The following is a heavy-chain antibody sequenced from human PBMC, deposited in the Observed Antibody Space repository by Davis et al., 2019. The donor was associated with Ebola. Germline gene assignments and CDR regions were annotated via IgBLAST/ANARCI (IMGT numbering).Heavy chain of an antibody. J-gene: IGHJ5*02. CDR3: ARGVEQP. CDR2: ISAYNGNT. CDR1: GGTFSSYA. V-gene: IGHV1-18*01. Sequence: ASVKVSCKASGGTFSSYAISWVRQAPGQGLEWMGWISAYNGNTNYAQKLQGRVTMTRDTSTSTVYMELSSLRSEDTAVYYCARGVEQPWGQGTLVTVSS. D-gene: IGHD6-13*01.